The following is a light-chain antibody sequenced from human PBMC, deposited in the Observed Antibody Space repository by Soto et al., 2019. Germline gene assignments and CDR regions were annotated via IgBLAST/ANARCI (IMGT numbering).Light chain of an antibody. CDR1: QRLVGN. Sequence: EIVLPQSPGTLSLSPGESSTLSCRASQRLVGNLAWFQHKPGQAPRLLLYEASTRATGVPARFSGSGSRTDFTLTISGLQSDDFATYYCQQYNSPTWTFGQGTKVDIK. CDR2: EAS. CDR3: QQYNSPTWT. J-gene: IGKJ1*01. V-gene: IGKV3-15*01.